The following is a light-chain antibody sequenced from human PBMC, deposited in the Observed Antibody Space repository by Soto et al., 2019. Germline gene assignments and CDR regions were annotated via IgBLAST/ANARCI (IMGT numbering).Light chain of an antibody. Sequence: EIVMTQSPATLSVSPGERATLSCRASQSVSNFLACYQQKPGQAPRLVIYESSRRATGIPARFSGSGSGTDFTLTISSLEPEDFAVYYCQQRSSWITFGQGTRLEIK. J-gene: IGKJ5*01. CDR1: QSVSNF. V-gene: IGKV3-11*01. CDR3: QQRSSWIT. CDR2: ESS.